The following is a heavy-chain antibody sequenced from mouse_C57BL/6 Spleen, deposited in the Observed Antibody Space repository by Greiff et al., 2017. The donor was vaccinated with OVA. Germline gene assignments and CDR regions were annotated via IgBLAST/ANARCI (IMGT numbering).Heavy chain of an antibody. D-gene: IGHD3-2*02. CDR2: IYPRSGNT. Sequence: VMLVESGAELARPGASVKLSCKASGYTFTSYGISWVKQRTGQGLEWIGEIYPRSGNTYYNEKFKGKATLPADKSSSTPYLELRSLTAEDSAVYFCARRSSGYDYYAMDYWGQGTSVTVSS. V-gene: IGHV1-81*01. CDR1: GYTFTSYG. J-gene: IGHJ4*01. CDR3: ARRSSGYDYYAMDY.